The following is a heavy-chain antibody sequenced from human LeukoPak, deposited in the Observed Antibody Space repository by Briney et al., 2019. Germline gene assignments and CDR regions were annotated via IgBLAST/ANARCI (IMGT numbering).Heavy chain of an antibody. CDR1: GGSFSGYY. J-gene: IGHJ6*03. CDR3: ARSANYYYYMDV. Sequence: SETLSLTCAVYGGSFSGYYWSWIRQPPGKGLERIGEINHSGSTNYNPSLKSRVTISVDTSKNQFSLKLSSVTAADTAVYYCARSANYYYYMDVWGKGTTVTVSS. V-gene: IGHV4-34*01. CDR2: INHSGST.